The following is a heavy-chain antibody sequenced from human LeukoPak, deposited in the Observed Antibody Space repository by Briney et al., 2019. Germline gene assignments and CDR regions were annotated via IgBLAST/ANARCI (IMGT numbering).Heavy chain of an antibody. Sequence: GGSLRLSCAASGLTFSSYGMRWVRQAPGKGLEWVAFIRYDGSNKYYADSVKGRFTISRDNSKNTLYLQMNSLRAEDTAVYYCAKESDYGDFPGDWGQGTLVTVSS. CDR1: GLTFSSYG. D-gene: IGHD4-17*01. J-gene: IGHJ4*02. CDR2: IRYDGSNK. CDR3: AKESDYGDFPGD. V-gene: IGHV3-30*02.